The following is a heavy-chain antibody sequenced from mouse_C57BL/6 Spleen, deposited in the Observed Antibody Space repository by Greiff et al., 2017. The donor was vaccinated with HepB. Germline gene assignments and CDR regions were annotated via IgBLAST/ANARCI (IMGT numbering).Heavy chain of an antibody. J-gene: IGHJ4*01. V-gene: IGHV1-18*01. CDR1: GYTFTDYN. D-gene: IGHD2-5*01. CDR2: INPNNGGT. CDR3: ARRDYSNYVYAMDY. Sequence: EVQLQQSGPELVKPGASVKIPCKASGYTFTDYNMDWVKQSHGKSLEWIGDINPNNGGTIYNQKFKGKATVTVDKSSSTAYMELRSLTSEDTAVYYCARRDYSNYVYAMDYWGQGTSVTVSS.